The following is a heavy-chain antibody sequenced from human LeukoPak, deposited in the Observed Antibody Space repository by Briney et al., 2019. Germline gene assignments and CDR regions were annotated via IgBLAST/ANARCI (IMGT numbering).Heavy chain of an antibody. D-gene: IGHD4-17*01. CDR2: IIPICGTA. J-gene: IGHJ4*02. Sequence: SVKVSCKASEGTFSSYAISWVRQAPGQGLEWRGRIIPICGTANYAQKFQGRVTITTDESTSTAYMELSSLRSEDTAVYYCARDDYGDGTWGQGTLVTVSS. CDR1: EGTFSSYA. CDR3: ARDDYGDGT. V-gene: IGHV1-69*05.